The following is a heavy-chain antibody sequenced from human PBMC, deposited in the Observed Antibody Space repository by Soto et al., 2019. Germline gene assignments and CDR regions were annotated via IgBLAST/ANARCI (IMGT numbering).Heavy chain of an antibody. J-gene: IGHJ2*01. Sequence: QVQLVQSGAEVKKPGASVKVSCKASGYTFTSYDINWVRQATGQGLEWMGWMNGNRDNTGCAQKFQGRLTMTKDTSTSTAYMELSGLTSDDTAVYYCARRTVAYWYFDLWGRGTLVTVSS. D-gene: IGHD4-4*01. V-gene: IGHV1-8*01. CDR2: MNGNRDNT. CDR3: ARRTVAYWYFDL. CDR1: GYTFTSYD.